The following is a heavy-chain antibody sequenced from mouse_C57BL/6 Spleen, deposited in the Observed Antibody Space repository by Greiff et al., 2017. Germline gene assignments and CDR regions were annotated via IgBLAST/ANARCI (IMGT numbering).Heavy chain of an antibody. CDR1: GFTFSSYT. D-gene: IGHD4-1*01. V-gene: IGHV5-9*01. J-gene: IGHJ4*01. CDR3: ARTGWDAMDY. Sequence: EVNVVESGGGLVKPGGSLKLSCAASGFTFSSYTMSWVRQTPEKRLEWVATISGGGGNTYYPDSVKGRFTISRDNAKNTLYLQMSSLRSEDTALYYCARTGWDAMDYWGQGTSVTVSS. CDR2: ISGGGGNT.